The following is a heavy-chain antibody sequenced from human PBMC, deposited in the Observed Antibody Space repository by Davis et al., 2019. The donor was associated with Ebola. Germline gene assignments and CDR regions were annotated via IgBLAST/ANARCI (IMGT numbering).Heavy chain of an antibody. CDR3: AKDRYFDWLWDFDY. CDR2: ISGNGVDT. D-gene: IGHD3-9*01. V-gene: IGHV3-23*01. J-gene: IGHJ4*02. CDR1: GFTSSLYA. Sequence: GGSLRLSCAASGFTSSLYALSWVRQAPGKGLEWVSGISGNGVDTYYADSVKGRFTISRDNSKNTLYLQMNSLRADDTAVYYCAKDRYFDWLWDFDYWGQGTLVTVSS.